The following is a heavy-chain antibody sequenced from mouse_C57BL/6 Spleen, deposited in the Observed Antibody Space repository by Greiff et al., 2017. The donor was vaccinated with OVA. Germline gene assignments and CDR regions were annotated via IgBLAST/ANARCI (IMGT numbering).Heavy chain of an antibody. J-gene: IGHJ4*01. CDR2: IHPNSGST. CDR1: GYTFTSYW. Sequence: VQLQQPGAELVKPGASVKLSCKASGYTFTSYWMHWVKQRPGQGLEWIGMIHPNSGSTNYNEKFKSKATLTVDKSSSTAYMQLSSLTSEDSAVYYCGTLDYYAMDYWGQGTSVTVSS. CDR3: GTLDYYAMDY. V-gene: IGHV1-64*01.